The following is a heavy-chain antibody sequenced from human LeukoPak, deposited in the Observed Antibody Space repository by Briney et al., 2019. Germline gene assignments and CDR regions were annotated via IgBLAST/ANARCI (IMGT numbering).Heavy chain of an antibody. CDR3: ARDHGQLVPFDY. V-gene: IGHV1-18*01. Sequence: ASVKVSCKASGYSFTSYGISWVRRAPGQGLEWMGWISAYNGNTNYAQKLQGRVTMTTDTSTSTAYMELRSLRSDDTAVYYCARDHGQLVPFDYWGQGTLVTVSS. D-gene: IGHD6-6*01. CDR1: GYSFTSYG. CDR2: ISAYNGNT. J-gene: IGHJ4*02.